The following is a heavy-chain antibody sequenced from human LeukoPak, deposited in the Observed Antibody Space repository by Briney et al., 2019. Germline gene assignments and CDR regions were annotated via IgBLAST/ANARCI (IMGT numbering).Heavy chain of an antibody. CDR1: GFSLSTSGVG. CDR3: AHLYYYDSSGHYYFDY. D-gene: IGHD3-22*01. Sequence: SGPTLVNPTQTLTLTCTFSGFSLSTSGVGVGWIRQPPGKALEWLALIYWDDDKRYSPSLKSRLTITKDTSKNQVVLTMTNMDPVDTATYYCAHLYYYDSSGHYYFDYWGQGTLVTVSS. V-gene: IGHV2-5*02. J-gene: IGHJ4*02. CDR2: IYWDDDK.